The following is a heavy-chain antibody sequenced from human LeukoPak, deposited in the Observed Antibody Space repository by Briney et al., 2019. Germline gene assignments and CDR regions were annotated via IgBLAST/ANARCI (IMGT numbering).Heavy chain of an antibody. CDR1: GFTFSSYA. J-gene: IGHJ4*02. CDR2: ISGSGGST. D-gene: IGHD2-15*01. Sequence: GGSLRLSCAASGFTFSSYAMSWVRQAPGKGLEWVSAISGSGGSTYYADSVKGRFTISRDNPKNTLYLQMNSLRAEDTAVYYCAKGGRVPVSNIDYWGQGTLVTVSS. CDR3: AKGGRVPVSNIDY. V-gene: IGHV3-23*01.